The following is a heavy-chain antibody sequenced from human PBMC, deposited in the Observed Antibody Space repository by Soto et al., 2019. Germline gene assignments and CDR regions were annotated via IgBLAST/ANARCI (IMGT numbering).Heavy chain of an antibody. J-gene: IGHJ5*02. CDR2: INPNSGGT. Sequence: ASVKDSCKASGYTFTGYYMHWVRQAPGQGLEWMGWINPNSGGTNYAQKFQGRATMTRDTSISTAYMELSRLRSDDTAVYYCARASGTTRVRFWFDPWGQGTLVTVSS. CDR3: ARASGTTRVRFWFDP. CDR1: GYTFTGYY. D-gene: IGHD1-7*01. V-gene: IGHV1-2*02.